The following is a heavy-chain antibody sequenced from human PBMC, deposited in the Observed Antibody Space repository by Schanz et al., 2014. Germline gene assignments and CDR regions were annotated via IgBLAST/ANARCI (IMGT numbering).Heavy chain of an antibody. J-gene: IGHJ4*02. CDR3: ARGRGFYDY. D-gene: IGHD3-10*01. CDR2: ISTFRNEDT. Sequence: QVQLVQSGAEVKKPGASVKVSCRASGYPFTSDDITWVRQAPGQGLEWMGWISTFRNEDTNSAQRFQGRLTMTTDTSTNTAYMELSSLTSEDTAVHYCARGRGFYDYWGQGTLVTVSS. V-gene: IGHV1-18*01. CDR1: GYPFTSDD.